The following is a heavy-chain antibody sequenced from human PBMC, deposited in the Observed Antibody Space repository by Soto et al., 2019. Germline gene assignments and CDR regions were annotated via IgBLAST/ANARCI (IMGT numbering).Heavy chain of an antibody. CDR1: GGSFSGYY. V-gene: IGHV4-34*01. J-gene: IGHJ5*02. CDR3: ASSIVGAANWFDP. D-gene: IGHD1-26*01. CDR2: INHSGST. Sequence: QVQLQQWGAGLLKPSETLSLTCAVYGGSFSGYYWSWIRHPPGKGLEWIGEINHSGSTNYNPSLKSRVTISVDTSKNQFSLKLSSVTAADTAVYYCASSIVGAANWFDPWGQGTLVTVSS.